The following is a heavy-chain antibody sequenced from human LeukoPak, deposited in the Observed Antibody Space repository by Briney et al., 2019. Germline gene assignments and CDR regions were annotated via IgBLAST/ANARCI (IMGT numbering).Heavy chain of an antibody. D-gene: IGHD3-22*01. CDR2: IRYDGSNK. CDR3: AKVGDYYDSRNLAFDI. Sequence: GGSLRLSCAASGFTFSSYGMHWVRQAPGKGLEWVAFIRYDGSNKYYADSVKGRFTISRDNSKNTLYLQMNSLRAEDTAVYYCAKVGDYYDSRNLAFDIWGQGTMVTVSS. V-gene: IGHV3-30*02. CDR1: GFTFSSYG. J-gene: IGHJ3*02.